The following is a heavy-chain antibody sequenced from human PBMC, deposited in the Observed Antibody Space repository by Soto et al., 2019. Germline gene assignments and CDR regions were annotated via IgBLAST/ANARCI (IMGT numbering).Heavy chain of an antibody. CDR1: VFTSSG. D-gene: IGHD3-3*01. CDR3: AREGILGLFDAYDL. Sequence: QDQLVQSGAEVKKPGASVKVSCKASVFTSSGISWVRQAPGQPLELMGWISTHNGNTIYAQKFQGRVIMTMDTSTTTVYMEVRSLRPDDTAVYLCAREGILGLFDAYDLWGQGPMVTVSS. V-gene: IGHV1-18*04. J-gene: IGHJ3*01. CDR2: ISTHNGNT.